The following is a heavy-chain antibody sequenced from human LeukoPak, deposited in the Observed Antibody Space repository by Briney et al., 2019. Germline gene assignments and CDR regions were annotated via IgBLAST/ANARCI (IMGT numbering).Heavy chain of an antibody. V-gene: IGHV4-34*01. CDR1: GGSFSGYY. J-gene: IGHJ4*02. Sequence: PSETLSLTCAVYGGSFSGYYWSWIRQPPGKGLEWIGEINHSGSTNYNPSLKSRVTISVDTSKNQFSLKLSSVTAADTAVYYCAGSDFWSGYYNYWGQGTLVTVSS. CDR3: AGSDFWSGYYNY. CDR2: INHSGST. D-gene: IGHD3-3*01.